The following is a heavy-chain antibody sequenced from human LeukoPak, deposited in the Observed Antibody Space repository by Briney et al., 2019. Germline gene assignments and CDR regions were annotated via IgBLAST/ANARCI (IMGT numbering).Heavy chain of an antibody. CDR3: AKIPGNSYGHSGF. V-gene: IGHV3-30*18. CDR2: ISYDGSNK. Sequence: GRSLRLSCAASGFTFSSYGMHWVRQAPGKGLEWVAVISYDGSNKYYADPVKGRLTISRDNSKNTLYLQMNSLRAEDTAVYYCAKIPGNSYGHSGFWGQGTLVTVSS. D-gene: IGHD5-18*01. J-gene: IGHJ4*02. CDR1: GFTFSSYG.